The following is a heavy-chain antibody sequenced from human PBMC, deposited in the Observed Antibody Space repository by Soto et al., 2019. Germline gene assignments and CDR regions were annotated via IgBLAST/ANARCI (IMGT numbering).Heavy chain of an antibody. CDR1: GFTFSSYG. Sequence: GGSLRLSCAASGFTFSSYGMHWVRQAPGKGLEWVAVLWYDGSNKYYADSVKGRFTISRDNSKNTLYLQMNSLSAEDTAVYYCARDRGTAMDEAFDIWSQGTMVTVSS. J-gene: IGHJ3*02. D-gene: IGHD5-18*01. CDR2: LWYDGSNK. CDR3: ARDRGTAMDEAFDI. V-gene: IGHV3-33*08.